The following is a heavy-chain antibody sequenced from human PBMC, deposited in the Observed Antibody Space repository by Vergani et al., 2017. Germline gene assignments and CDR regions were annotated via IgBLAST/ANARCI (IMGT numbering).Heavy chain of an antibody. CDR3: VKEAGIYENFFDS. CDR1: GFTFSTYA. CDR2: LTGGGGST. D-gene: IGHD1-26*01. Sequence: EVQLLESGGSLKQPGGSVRLSCAASGFTFSTYAMHWVRQAPGKGLEWVSALTGGGGSTYYADSFKGRFIITRDNSRDTMYLQMNSLSPKDTATYYCVKEAGIYENFFDSGGQGTLVTVS. V-gene: IGHV3-23*01. J-gene: IGHJ4*02.